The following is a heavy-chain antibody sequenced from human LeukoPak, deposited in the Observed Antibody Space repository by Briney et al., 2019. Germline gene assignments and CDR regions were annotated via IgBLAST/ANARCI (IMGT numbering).Heavy chain of an antibody. CDR3: ARGPYDTRGYGGVDYYYYYMDV. D-gene: IGHD3-22*01. Sequence: SETLSLTCTVSGGSINSYYWSWIRQPPGKRLEWIGHIYYSGSTIYNPSLKSQVTISLDTPKNQFSLRLSSVTAADTAVYYCARGPYDTRGYGGVDYYYYYMDVWGKGTTVTVSS. CDR2: IYYSGST. CDR1: GGSINSYY. J-gene: IGHJ6*03. V-gene: IGHV4-59*01.